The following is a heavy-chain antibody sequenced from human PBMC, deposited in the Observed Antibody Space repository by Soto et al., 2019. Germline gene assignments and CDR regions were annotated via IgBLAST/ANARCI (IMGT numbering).Heavy chain of an antibody. V-gene: IGHV3-21*01. CDR1: GFTFSSYS. D-gene: IGHD6-19*01. Sequence: GGSLRLSCAASGFTFSSYSRNWVRQAPGKGLEWVSSISSSSSYIYYADSVKGRFTISRDNAKNSLYLQMNSLRAEDTAVYYCARDSSGLEFDPWGQGTLVTVSS. CDR2: ISSSSSYI. J-gene: IGHJ5*02. CDR3: ARDSSGLEFDP.